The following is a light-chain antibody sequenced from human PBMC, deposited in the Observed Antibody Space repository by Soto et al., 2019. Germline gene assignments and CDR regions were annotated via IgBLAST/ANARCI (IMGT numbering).Light chain of an antibody. Sequence: QSVLTQPPSVSGAPGQTVTFSCTGSSSDIGADNDVHWYQQLPGTPPKLLIYDNTNRPSGVPDRFSGSKSGTSASLAITGLQAEDEADYYCQSFDSSLSGRVFGGGTKLTVL. J-gene: IGLJ3*02. CDR2: DNT. CDR3: QSFDSSLSGRV. CDR1: SSDIGADND. V-gene: IGLV1-40*01.